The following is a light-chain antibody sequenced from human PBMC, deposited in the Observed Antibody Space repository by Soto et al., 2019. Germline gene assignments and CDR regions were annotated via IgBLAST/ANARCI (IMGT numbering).Light chain of an antibody. CDR2: GAS. J-gene: IGKJ1*01. Sequence: EILMTQSPVTLSVSPGDRATLSCRASQSITSSLAWYQQKPGQAPRLLIYGASSRATGIPDRFSGSGSGTDFTLTISRLEPEDFAVYYCQQYGSSLWTFGQGTKVDIK. CDR1: QSITSS. V-gene: IGKV3-20*01. CDR3: QQYGSSLWT.